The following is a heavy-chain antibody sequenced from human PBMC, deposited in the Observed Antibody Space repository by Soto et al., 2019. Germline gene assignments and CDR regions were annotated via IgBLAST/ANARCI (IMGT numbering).Heavy chain of an antibody. J-gene: IGHJ4*02. CDR1: GGSVNNYY. Sequence: SETLSLTCTVAGGSVNNYYWSWIRQPPGKGLEWIGYIYYSGSTDYNPSLKSRVTMSVDTSNNQLSLKLNSVTAADTAVYFCASHDYSDFPFDYWGQGTLVTVSS. CDR3: ASHDYSDFPFDY. V-gene: IGHV4-59*02. CDR2: IYYSGST. D-gene: IGHD4-17*01.